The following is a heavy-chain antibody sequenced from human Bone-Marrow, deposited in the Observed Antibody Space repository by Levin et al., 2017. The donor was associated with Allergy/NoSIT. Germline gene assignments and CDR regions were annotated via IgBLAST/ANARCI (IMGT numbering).Heavy chain of an antibody. Sequence: GGSLRLSCAGSGFSLSTSWMHWVRQAPGKGLVWVSRVDSDGGTTTYADSVKGRFTISRDNAKNTVYLQMSSLRAEDTAVYYCARDSSPRGYGDYAFDFWGQGALVTVSS. CDR1: GFSLSTSW. V-gene: IGHV3-74*01. J-gene: IGHJ4*02. CDR2: VDSDGGTT. D-gene: IGHD4-17*01. CDR3: ARDSSPRGYGDYAFDF.